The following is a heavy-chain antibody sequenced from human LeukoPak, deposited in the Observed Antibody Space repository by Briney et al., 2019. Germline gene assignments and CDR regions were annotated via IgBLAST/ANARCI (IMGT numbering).Heavy chain of an antibody. CDR2: LNAGNGNT. Sequence: ASVKVSCKASGYTFTSYAMHWVRQAPGQRLEWMGWLNAGNGNTKYSQKFQGRVTITRDTSASTAYMELSSLRSEDTAVYYCARSPRHYYDSSGYNWFDPWGQGTLVTVSS. V-gene: IGHV1-3*01. D-gene: IGHD3-22*01. CDR3: ARSPRHYYDSSGYNWFDP. CDR1: GYTFTSYA. J-gene: IGHJ5*02.